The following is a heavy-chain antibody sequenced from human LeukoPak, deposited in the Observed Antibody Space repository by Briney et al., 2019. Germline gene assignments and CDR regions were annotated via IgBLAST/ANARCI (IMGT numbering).Heavy chain of an antibody. D-gene: IGHD3-3*01. J-gene: IGHJ6*03. CDR3: ARSLAPDFWSLYYYYYMDV. CDR1: GYTFTSYD. V-gene: IGHV1-8*01. Sequence: ASVKVSCKASGYTFTSYDINWVRQAPGQGLEWMGWMNPNSGNTGYAQKFQGRVTMTRNTSISTAYMELSSLRSEDTAVYYCARSLAPDFWSLYYYYYMDVWGKGTTVTVSS. CDR2: MNPNSGNT.